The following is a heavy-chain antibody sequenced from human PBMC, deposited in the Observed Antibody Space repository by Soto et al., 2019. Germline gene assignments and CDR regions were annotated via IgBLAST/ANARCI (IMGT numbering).Heavy chain of an antibody. D-gene: IGHD3-3*01. Sequence: PGGSLRLSCSASGFTFSDYPMSWFRQAPGKGLEWVAYIRTAAYGATTEYAASVKDRFTISRDDSESIASRQMRSLNTEDIVVYYCSRAIRLSGDSFDIWGQGTLVTVS. J-gene: IGHJ3*02. CDR2: IRTAAYGATT. CDR1: GFTFSDYP. CDR3: SRAIRLSGDSFDI. V-gene: IGHV3-49*03.